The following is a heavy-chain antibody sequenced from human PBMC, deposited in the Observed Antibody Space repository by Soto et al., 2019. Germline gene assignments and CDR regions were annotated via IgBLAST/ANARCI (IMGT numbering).Heavy chain of an antibody. CDR1: GFTFSSYA. V-gene: IGHV3-30-3*01. Sequence: QVQLVESGGGVVQPGRSLRLSCAASGFTFSSYAMHWVRQAPGKGLEWMAVISYDGSNKYYADSVKGRFTISRDNSKNTLYLQMNSLRAEDTAVYYCARDRRYSSSWENYYYYGMDVWGQGTTVTVSS. CDR3: ARDRRYSSSWENYYYYGMDV. J-gene: IGHJ6*02. D-gene: IGHD6-13*01. CDR2: ISYDGSNK.